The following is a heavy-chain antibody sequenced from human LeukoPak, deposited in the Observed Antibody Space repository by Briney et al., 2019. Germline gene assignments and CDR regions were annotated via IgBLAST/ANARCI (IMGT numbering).Heavy chain of an antibody. Sequence: PGGSLRLSCAASGFTFSSYAMSWVRQAPGKGLEWVSSISSSSSYIYYADSVKGRFTISRDNAKNSLYLQMNSLRAEDTAVYYCARGLVVPAAPSDYWGQGTLVTVSS. CDR2: ISSSSSYI. V-gene: IGHV3-21*01. CDR1: GFTFSSYA. D-gene: IGHD2-2*01. J-gene: IGHJ4*02. CDR3: ARGLVVPAAPSDY.